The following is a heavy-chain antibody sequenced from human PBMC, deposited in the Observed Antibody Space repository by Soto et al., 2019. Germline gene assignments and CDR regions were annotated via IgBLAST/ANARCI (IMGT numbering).Heavy chain of an antibody. CDR2: INHSGST. CDR1: GGSFSGYY. Sequence: SETLSLTCAVYGGSFSGYYWSWIRQPPGKGLYWIGEINHSGSTNYNPSPKSRVTISLDTSMNQFSLKLSSVTAADTAIYYCARAAAAGTGTYGMDVWGQGTTVTVSS. CDR3: ARAAAAGTGTYGMDV. V-gene: IGHV4-34*01. D-gene: IGHD6-13*01. J-gene: IGHJ6*02.